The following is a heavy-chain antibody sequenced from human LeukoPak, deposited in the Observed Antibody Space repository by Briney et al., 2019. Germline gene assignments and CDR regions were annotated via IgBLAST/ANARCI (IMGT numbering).Heavy chain of an antibody. CDR1: GFTVSSNY. V-gene: IGHV3-53*01. Sequence: GGSQRLSCAASGFTVSSNYMSWVRQAPGKGLEWVSVIYSGGSTYYADSVKGRFTISRDNSKNTLYLQMNSLRAEDTAVYYCARMGYDYVWGGYRPYYFDYCGQGTLVTVSS. J-gene: IGHJ4*02. CDR3: ARMGYDYVWGGYRPYYFDY. D-gene: IGHD3-16*02. CDR2: IYSGGST.